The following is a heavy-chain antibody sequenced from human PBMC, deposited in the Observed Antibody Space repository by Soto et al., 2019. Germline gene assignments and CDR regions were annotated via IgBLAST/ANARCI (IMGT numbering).Heavy chain of an antibody. Sequence: PSETLSLTCTVSGGSISSSGYYWSWIRQHPGKGLEWIGNIYYSGITYYNPSLKSRLTISLDTSKNQFSLKLNSVTAADAAVYYCARERLMYYSDKSAYLFDYWGQGTLVTVSS. D-gene: IGHD3-22*01. V-gene: IGHV4-31*03. CDR1: GGSISSSGYY. J-gene: IGHJ4*02. CDR2: IYYSGIT. CDR3: ARERLMYYSDKSAYLFDY.